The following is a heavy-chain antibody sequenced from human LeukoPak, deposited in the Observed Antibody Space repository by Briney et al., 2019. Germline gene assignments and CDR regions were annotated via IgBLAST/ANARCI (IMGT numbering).Heavy chain of an antibody. J-gene: IGHJ4*02. D-gene: IGHD3-3*01. CDR2: ISGRGGST. CDR1: GFTFSSYA. V-gene: IGHV3-23*01. CDR3: ARIRFLEWQKNDY. Sequence: PGGSLRLSCAASGFTFSSYAMSWVRQAPGKGLEWVSAISGRGGSTYYADSVKGRFTISRDNAKNTLYLQMNRLRAEDTAVYYCARIRFLEWQKNDYWGQGTLVTVSS.